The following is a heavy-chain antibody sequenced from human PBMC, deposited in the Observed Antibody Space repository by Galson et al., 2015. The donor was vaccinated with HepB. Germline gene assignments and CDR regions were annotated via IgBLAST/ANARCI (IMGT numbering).Heavy chain of an antibody. CDR2: LDPTDSYT. V-gene: IGHV5-10-1*01. CDR3: ARLYSQTCDFWPTS. D-gene: IGHD3-3*01. J-gene: IGHJ5*02. CDR1: GYSFTTYW. Sequence: QSGAEVKKPGESLRISCEASGYSFTTYWITWVRQMPGRGLEWMGRLDPTDSYTDYSPSFRGHVTFSVDKSITTAYLQWSSLKASDTAIYYCARLYSQTCDFWPTSWGQGTLVTVSS.